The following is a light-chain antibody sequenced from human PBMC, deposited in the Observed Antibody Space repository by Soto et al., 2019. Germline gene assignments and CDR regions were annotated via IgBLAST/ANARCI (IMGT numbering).Light chain of an antibody. J-gene: IGLJ1*01. Sequence: QSVLTQPPSVSGAPGQRVTISCTGSSSNIGAGYDVHWYQQLPGTAPKLLIYGNSNRPSGVPDRFSGSKSGTSASLAITGLQDDDEADYYCQSYDSSLSGDVFGTGTQLTVL. V-gene: IGLV1-40*01. CDR1: SSNIGAGYD. CDR3: QSYDSSLSGDV. CDR2: GNS.